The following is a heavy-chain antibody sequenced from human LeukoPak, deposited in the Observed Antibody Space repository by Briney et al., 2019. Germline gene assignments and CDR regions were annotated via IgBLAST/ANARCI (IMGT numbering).Heavy chain of an antibody. V-gene: IGHV3-11*05. CDR1: GFTFSDYY. CDR2: ISSSSTYT. CDR3: SRESGPYCPFGH. J-gene: IGHJ5*02. Sequence: GGSLRLSCAASGFTFSDYYMSWIRRAPGKGLEWISYISSSSTYTNYADSVKGRFTISRDNAKNSLFLQMNSLRAEDTAVYYCSRESGPYCPFGHWGQGTLVAVTS. D-gene: IGHD1-26*01.